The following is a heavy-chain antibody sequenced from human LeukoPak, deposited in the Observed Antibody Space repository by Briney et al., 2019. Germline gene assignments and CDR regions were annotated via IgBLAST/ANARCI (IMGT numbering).Heavy chain of an antibody. D-gene: IGHD3-22*01. J-gene: IGHJ4*02. CDR1: GFTFNSYA. CDR2: ISASGGST. CDR3: AKAYDTSGYFPFDY. V-gene: IGHV3-23*01. Sequence: GGSLRLSCAASGFTFNSYAMSWVRQAPGKELEWVSAISASGGSTYYADSVKGRFTISRDNSKNTLYLQMNSMRAEDTAVYYCAKAYDTSGYFPFDYWGQATLVTVSS.